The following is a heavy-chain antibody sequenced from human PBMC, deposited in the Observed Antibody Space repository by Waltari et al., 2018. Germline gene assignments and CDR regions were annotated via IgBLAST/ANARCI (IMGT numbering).Heavy chain of an antibody. D-gene: IGHD3-10*01. J-gene: IGHJ5*02. Sequence: QVQLQESGPGLVKPSETLSLICSVSGGSISTHFWAWIRQPPGKTLEGIGNIYSSGSTNYNPARTSRVTISLDMSKNQFSLKRRSVSAADTAVYYCARASYGSGSSWFDPWGQGNLVTVSS. CDR3: ARASYGSGSSWFDP. V-gene: IGHV4-59*11. CDR1: GGSISTHF. CDR2: IYSSGST.